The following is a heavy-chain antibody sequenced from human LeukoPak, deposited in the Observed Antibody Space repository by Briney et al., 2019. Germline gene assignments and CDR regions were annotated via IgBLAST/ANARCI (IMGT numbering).Heavy chain of an antibody. V-gene: IGHV4-31*03. CDR1: GGSISSGGYY. D-gene: IGHD1-14*01. Sequence: SETLSLTCTVSGGSISSGGYYCSWIRQHPGKGLEWIGYIYYSGSTYDNPSLKSRVTISVDTSKNQFSLKLSSVTAADTAVYYCARAGSNKIKNFDYWGQGTLVTVSS. CDR2: IYYSGST. CDR3: ARAGSNKIKNFDY. J-gene: IGHJ4*02.